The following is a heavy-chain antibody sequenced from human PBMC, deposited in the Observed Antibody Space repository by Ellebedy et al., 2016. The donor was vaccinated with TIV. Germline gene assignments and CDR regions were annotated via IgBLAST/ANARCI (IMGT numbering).Heavy chain of an antibody. CDR1: GFTFSSYW. CDR3: ARQGYCTTCPQRWFDS. Sequence: GESLKISCAGSGFTFSSYWMGWVRQAAGKGLEWVANIRQDGSDKYYVDSVNGRFTISRDNAKNSLYLQMNSLRAEDTAVYYCARQGYCTTCPQRWFDSWGQGTLVTVSS. CDR2: IRQDGSDK. D-gene: IGHD2-8*01. V-gene: IGHV3-7*03. J-gene: IGHJ5*01.